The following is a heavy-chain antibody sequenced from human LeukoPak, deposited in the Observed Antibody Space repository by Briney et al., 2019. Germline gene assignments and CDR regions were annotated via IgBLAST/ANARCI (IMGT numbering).Heavy chain of an antibody. D-gene: IGHD6-13*01. CDR2: ISSSGTTI. J-gene: IGHJ6*03. Sequence: GGSLTLSCSASGWTFSDHYMTWIRQAPGKGLEWISFISSSGTTIHYPDSVKGRFTVSRDNAQNSLYLQMDSLRAEDTAVYYCARSHSSNGYFRPHEYYYYMDVWGKGTTVTVSS. CDR1: GWTFSDHY. CDR3: ARSHSSNGYFRPHEYYYYMDV. V-gene: IGHV3-11*01.